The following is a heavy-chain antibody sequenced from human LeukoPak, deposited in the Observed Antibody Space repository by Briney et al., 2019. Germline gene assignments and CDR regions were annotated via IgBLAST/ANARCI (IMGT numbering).Heavy chain of an antibody. V-gene: IGHV3-30*03. CDR1: GFTFSSYA. D-gene: IGHD3-10*01. CDR2: ISSDGRNL. CDR3: SSPYKAITTIGSVY. Sequence: PGGSLRLSCAASGFTFSSYAMSWVRQAPGKGLEWVAVISSDGRNLQYADSVKGRFIVSRDTSKNTLYLQMNTLRTEDTAVYYCSSPYKAITTIGSVYWGQGTLVTVSS. J-gene: IGHJ4*02.